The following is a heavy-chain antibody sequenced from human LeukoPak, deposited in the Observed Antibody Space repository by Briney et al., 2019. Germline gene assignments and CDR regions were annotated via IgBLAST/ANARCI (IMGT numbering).Heavy chain of an antibody. CDR2: ISSSGSTI. Sequence: GGSLRLSCAASGFTFSNAWMSWVRQAPGKGLEWVSYISSSGSTIYYADSVKGRFTISRDNAKNSLYLQMNSLRAEDTAVYYCARRSVTIYYMDVWGKGTTVTISS. D-gene: IGHD4-11*01. J-gene: IGHJ6*03. CDR1: GFTFSNAW. CDR3: ARRSVTIYYMDV. V-gene: IGHV3-11*04.